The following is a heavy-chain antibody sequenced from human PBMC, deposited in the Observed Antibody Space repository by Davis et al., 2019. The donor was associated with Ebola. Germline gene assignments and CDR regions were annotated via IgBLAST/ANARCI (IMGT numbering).Heavy chain of an antibody. Sequence: SETLSLTCTVSGGSISSSSYYWGWIRQPPGKGLEWIGSIYYSGSTYYNPSLKSRVTISVDTSKNQFSLQLNSVTPEDTAVYYCSHQIRDCSSTNCYTRDWFDPWGQGTLVTVSS. D-gene: IGHD2-2*02. CDR1: GGSISSSSYY. CDR3: SHQIRDCSSTNCYTRDWFDP. J-gene: IGHJ5*02. CDR2: IYYSGST. V-gene: IGHV4-39*07.